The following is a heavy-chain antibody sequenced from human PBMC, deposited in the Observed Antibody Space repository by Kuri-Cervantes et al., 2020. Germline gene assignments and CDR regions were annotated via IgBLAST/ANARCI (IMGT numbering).Heavy chain of an antibody. CDR3: AREDYGDGAIDY. CDR2: IKQDGSEK. CDR1: GFSFRKYA. V-gene: IGHV3-7*01. Sequence: GESLKISCGASGFSFRKYAMSWVRQTPGKGLEWVANIKQDGSEKYYVDSVKGRFTISRDNAKNSLYLQMNSLRAEDTAVYYCAREDYGDGAIDYWGQGTLVTVSS. D-gene: IGHD4-17*01. J-gene: IGHJ4*02.